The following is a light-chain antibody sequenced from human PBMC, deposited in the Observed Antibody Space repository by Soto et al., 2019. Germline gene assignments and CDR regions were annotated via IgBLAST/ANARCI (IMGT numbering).Light chain of an antibody. Sequence: QSVLTQTASVPGSPGQSITISCTATSSDVGSYSVVSWYQHHPGKAPKVIIYEGTKRPSGVSSRFSGFKSGDTASLTISGLQAEDEADYYCCSYAGSNTWVFGGGTQLTVL. J-gene: IGLJ3*02. CDR3: CSYAGSNTWV. CDR2: EGT. V-gene: IGLV2-23*01. CDR1: SSDVGSYSV.